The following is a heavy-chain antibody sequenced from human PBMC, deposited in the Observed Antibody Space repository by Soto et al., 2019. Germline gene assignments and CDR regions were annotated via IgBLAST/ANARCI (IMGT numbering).Heavy chain of an antibody. CDR1: GFTFSSYG. V-gene: IGHV3-33*01. J-gene: IGHJ6*03. CDR2: IWYDGSNK. D-gene: IGHD4-17*01. Sequence: PGGSLRLSCAASGFTFSSYGMHWVRQAPGKGLEWVAVIWYDGSNKYYADSVKGRFTISRDNSKNTLYLQMNSLRAEDTAVYYCARTGDSDYYYYYMDVWGKGTTVTVSS. CDR3: ARTGDSDYYYYYMDV.